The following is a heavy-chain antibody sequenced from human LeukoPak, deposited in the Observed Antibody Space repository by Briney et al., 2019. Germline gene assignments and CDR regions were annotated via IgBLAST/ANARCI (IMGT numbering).Heavy chain of an antibody. CDR2: IYHSGST. CDR3: ARPVNEIEDAFDI. J-gene: IGHJ3*02. CDR1: GGSISSGGYY. D-gene: IGHD1-1*01. V-gene: IGHV4-30-2*01. Sequence: SQTLSLTCTVSGGSISSGGYYWSWIRQPPGKGLEWIGYIYHSGSTYYNPSLKSRVTISVDRSKNQFSLKLSSVTAADTAVYYCARPVNEIEDAFDIWGQGTMVTVSS.